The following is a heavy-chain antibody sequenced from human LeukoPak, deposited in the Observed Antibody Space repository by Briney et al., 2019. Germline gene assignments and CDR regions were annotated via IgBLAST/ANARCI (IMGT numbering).Heavy chain of an antibody. D-gene: IGHD4-23*01. CDR3: TSSGSSYRVVTDY. V-gene: IGHV3-21*03. J-gene: IGHJ4*02. CDR1: GFTFSSYS. Sequence: GGSLRLSCAASGFTFSSYSMNWVRQAPGKGLEWVSSISSSSSYIYYADSVKGRFTISRDNAKNSLYLQMNSLKTEDTAVYYCTSSGSSYRVVTDYWGQGTLVTVSS. CDR2: ISSSSSYI.